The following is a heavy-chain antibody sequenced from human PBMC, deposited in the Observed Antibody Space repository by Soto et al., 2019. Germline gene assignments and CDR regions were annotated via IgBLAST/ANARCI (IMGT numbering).Heavy chain of an antibody. V-gene: IGHV1-24*01. Sequence: ASVKVSCKVSGYTLTELSMHWVRQAPGKGLEWMGGFDPEDGETIYAQKFQGRVTMTEDTSTDTAYMELSSLRSEDTAVYYCATIYSYYYGMDVWGQGTTVTVSS. CDR3: ATIYSYYYGMDV. J-gene: IGHJ6*02. CDR2: FDPEDGET. CDR1: GYTLTELS.